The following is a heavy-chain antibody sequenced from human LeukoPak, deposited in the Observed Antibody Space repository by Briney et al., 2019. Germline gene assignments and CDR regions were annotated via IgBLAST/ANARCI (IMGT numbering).Heavy chain of an antibody. V-gene: IGHV4-4*07. CDR3: ARDTSYSSRWTHDY. CDR1: GGSISSYY. D-gene: IGHD6-13*01. J-gene: IGHJ4*02. Sequence: SETLSLTCTVSGGSISSYYWSWIRQAAGKGLEWIGRIYTSGSTNYNPSLKSRVTMSVDTSKNQFSLKLSSVTAADTAVYYCARDTSYSSRWTHDYWGQGTLVTVSS. CDR2: IYTSGST.